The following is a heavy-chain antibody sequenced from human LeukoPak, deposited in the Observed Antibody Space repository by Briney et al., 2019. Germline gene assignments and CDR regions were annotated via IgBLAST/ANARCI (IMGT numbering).Heavy chain of an antibody. D-gene: IGHD2-15*01. J-gene: IGHJ4*02. CDR2: ISSNGGST. Sequence: GGSLRLSCAASGFTFSSYAMHWVRQAPGKGLEYVSAISSNGGSTYYADSVKGRFTISRDNSKNTLYFQMSSLRAEDTAVYYCLKGDYSYGAYYFDYWGQGTLVTVSS. CDR3: LKGDYSYGAYYFDY. CDR1: GFTFSSYA. V-gene: IGHV3-64D*06.